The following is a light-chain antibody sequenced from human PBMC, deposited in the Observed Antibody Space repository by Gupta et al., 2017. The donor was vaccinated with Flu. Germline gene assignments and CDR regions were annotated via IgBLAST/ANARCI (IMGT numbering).Light chain of an antibody. CDR1: SSDVGGYNY. Sequence: QSALTQPASVSGSPGQSITISCTGTSSDVGGYNYGYWYQQHTGKAPKLMIDEVSNRPAGVSNRFSGSKSGNTASLTSSGLQDEDEADYYGSSYTSSSHYVFGTGTKVTVL. CDR2: EVS. J-gene: IGLJ1*01. V-gene: IGLV2-14*01. CDR3: SSYTSSSHYV.